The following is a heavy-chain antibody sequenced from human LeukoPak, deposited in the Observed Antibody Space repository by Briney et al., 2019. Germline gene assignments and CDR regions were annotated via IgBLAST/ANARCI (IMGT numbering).Heavy chain of an antibody. J-gene: IGHJ6*02. V-gene: IGHV4-30-4*01. CDR1: GGSISSGDYY. CDR2: IYYSGST. CDR3: ARDITMVREPYYYYYGMDV. Sequence: PSETLSLTCTVSGGSISSGDYYWSWIRQPPGKGLEWIGYIYYSGSTYYNPSLKSRVTISVDTSKNQFSPKLSSVTAADTAVYYCARDITMVREPYYYYYGMDVWGQGTTVTVSS. D-gene: IGHD3-10*01.